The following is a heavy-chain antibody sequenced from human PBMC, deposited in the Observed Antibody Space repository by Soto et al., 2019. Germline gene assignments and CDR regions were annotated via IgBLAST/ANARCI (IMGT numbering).Heavy chain of an antibody. CDR1: GDSISNSRFY. J-gene: IGHJ5*02. Sequence: SETLSLTCSVSGDSISNSRFYWAWIRQPPGEGLEWIGSIYHTGNAYYNPSLKSRVTISVDTSKNQFSLKLTSVTAADAALYYCARDFFDIRDYTPNWFDPWGQGTLVTVSS. CDR3: ARDFFDIRDYTPNWFDP. CDR2: IYHTGNA. D-gene: IGHD4-17*01. V-gene: IGHV4-39*01.